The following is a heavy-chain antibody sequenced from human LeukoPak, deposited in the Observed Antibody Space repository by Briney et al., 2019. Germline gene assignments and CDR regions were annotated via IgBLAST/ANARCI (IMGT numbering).Heavy chain of an antibody. D-gene: IGHD2-2*02. CDR2: IGDSGGTT. CDR1: GFIFSHYA. CDR3: ARRYPADY. V-gene: IGHV3-23*01. J-gene: IGHJ4*02. Sequence: GGSLRLSCTASGFIFSHYAMTWVRQAPGKGLEWVSGIGDSGGTTYYADSVKGRFIISRDNSKNTLYLQMNSLRAEDTAVYYCARRYPADYWGQGTLVTVSS.